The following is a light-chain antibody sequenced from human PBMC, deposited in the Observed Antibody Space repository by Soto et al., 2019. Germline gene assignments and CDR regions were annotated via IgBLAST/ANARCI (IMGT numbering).Light chain of an antibody. Sequence: QSLLTQSPSASGSPGQSVTISCTGTSSDIGGYNSVSWYQQHPGKAPKVMIYDVTKRPSGVPDRFSGSKSGNTASLTVSALQAEVEADYYCSSFTYGHKLGFGTGTTATVL. CDR2: DVT. CDR3: SSFTYGHKLG. V-gene: IGLV2-8*01. CDR1: SSDIGGYNS. J-gene: IGLJ1*01.